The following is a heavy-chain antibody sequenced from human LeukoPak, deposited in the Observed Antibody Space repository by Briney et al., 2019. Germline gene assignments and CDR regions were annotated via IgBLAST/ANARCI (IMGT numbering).Heavy chain of an antibody. CDR2: VSASGGTT. D-gene: IGHD3-10*01. V-gene: IGHV3-23*01. CDR3: AKLYGSGTYYNLFDY. CDR1: GFTFSNYM. J-gene: IGHJ4*02. Sequence: GGSLRLSCAASGFTFSNYMMHWVRQAPGKGLEWVAAVSASGGTTHHADSVKGRFTISRDNSKNTLYLQMNSLRAEDTAVYYCAKLYGSGTYYNLFDYWGQGTLVTVSS.